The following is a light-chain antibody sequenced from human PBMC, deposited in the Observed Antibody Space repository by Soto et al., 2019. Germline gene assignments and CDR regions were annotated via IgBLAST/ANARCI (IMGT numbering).Light chain of an antibody. Sequence: IQVTQSPYPLYASVGDSVTITCWASKKIHNWLAWYQQKTWKAPKPLIYDANSLKSWVTARFSGSGSGTDFTLTIMILEHEDFAVYNYPHSAKSPITFDKGTLIT. CDR2: DAN. V-gene: IGKV1-5*01. CDR1: KKIHNW. J-gene: IGKJ4*02. CDR3: PHSAKSPITFDKGTLIT.